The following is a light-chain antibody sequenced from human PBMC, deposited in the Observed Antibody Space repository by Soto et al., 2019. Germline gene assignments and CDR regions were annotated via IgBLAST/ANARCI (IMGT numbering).Light chain of an antibody. CDR1: QSVSSN. CDR2: GAS. J-gene: IGKJ1*01. V-gene: IGKV3-15*01. CDR3: QQYNDWRT. Sequence: EIVMTQSPATLSVSPGERATPSCRASQSVSSNLAWYQQKPGQAPRLLMYGASTRATGIPVRFSGSGSGTEFTLTISSLQAEDFAVYYCQQYNDWRTFGQGTKV.